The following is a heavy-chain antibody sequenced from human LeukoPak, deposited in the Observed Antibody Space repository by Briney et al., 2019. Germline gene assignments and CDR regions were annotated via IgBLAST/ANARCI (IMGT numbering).Heavy chain of an antibody. D-gene: IGHD3-10*01. J-gene: IGHJ4*02. CDR2: MTPNSRNT. CDR1: GYTFTSYN. CDR3: ARGGFGKWSGESLIDY. Sequence: GASVKVPCKASGYTFTSYNTNWGRHATGQGLERMGWMTPNSRNTGYAQKVQGGVTMTRHTSISTAYMELRSLRSEDTAVYYCARGGFGKWSGESLIDYWGQGTLVTVSS. V-gene: IGHV1-8*01.